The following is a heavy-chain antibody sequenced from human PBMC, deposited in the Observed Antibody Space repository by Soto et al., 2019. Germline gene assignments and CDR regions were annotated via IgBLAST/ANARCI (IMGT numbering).Heavy chain of an antibody. CDR1: GYTFTSYD. CDR3: ARGRRVSSSKPPPYYYYYMDV. V-gene: IGHV1-8*01. Sequence: ASVKVSCKASGYTFTSYDINWVRQATGQGLEWMGWMNPNSGNTGYAQKFQGRVTMTRNTSISTAYMELSSLRSEDTAVYYCARGRRVSSSKPPPYYYYYMDVWGKGTTVTVSS. CDR2: MNPNSGNT. D-gene: IGHD6-6*01. J-gene: IGHJ6*03.